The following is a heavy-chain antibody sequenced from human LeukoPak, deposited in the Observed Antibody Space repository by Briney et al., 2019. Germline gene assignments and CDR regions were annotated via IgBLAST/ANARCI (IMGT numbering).Heavy chain of an antibody. J-gene: IGHJ3*02. CDR1: GFALRNYW. Sequence: GGSLRLSCAVSGFALRNYWMGWVRQAPGKGLEWLANVNRDGSEKYYEASVKDRFTASRDNAKNLLYLQMNSLRVEDTAVYYCVRGVMGAFDMWGQGTMVTVSS. V-gene: IGHV3-7*03. CDR2: VNRDGSEK. CDR3: VRGVMGAFDM. D-gene: IGHD1-26*01.